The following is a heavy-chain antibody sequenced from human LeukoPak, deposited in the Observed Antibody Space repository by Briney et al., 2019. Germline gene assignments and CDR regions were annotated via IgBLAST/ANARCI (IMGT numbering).Heavy chain of an antibody. CDR2: IGNSGSTI. D-gene: IGHD3-10*01. V-gene: IGHV3-48*03. CDR1: GFTFSSYE. Sequence: QPGGSLRLSCAASGFTFSSYEMNWVRQAPGKGLEWVSYIGNSGSTIYYADSVKGRFTISRDNAKNSLYLQMNSLRAEDTAVYYCAREAGRVGSYFPYYFDYWGQGTLVTVSS. J-gene: IGHJ4*02. CDR3: AREAGRVGSYFPYYFDY.